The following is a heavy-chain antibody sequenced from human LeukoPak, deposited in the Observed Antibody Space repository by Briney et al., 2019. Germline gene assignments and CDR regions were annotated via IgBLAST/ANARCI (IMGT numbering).Heavy chain of an antibody. Sequence: ASVKVSCKASGYTFTGYYMHWVRQAPGQGLEWMGWINTNSGGTKYAQKFQGRVTMTRDTSISTAYMELSGLRSDDTAVYYCARPGCYDNGDYRGWCAFDYWGQGTLVTVSS. J-gene: IGHJ4*02. V-gene: IGHV1-2*02. CDR1: GYTFTGYY. D-gene: IGHD4-17*01. CDR3: ARPGCYDNGDYRGWCAFDY. CDR2: INTNSGGT.